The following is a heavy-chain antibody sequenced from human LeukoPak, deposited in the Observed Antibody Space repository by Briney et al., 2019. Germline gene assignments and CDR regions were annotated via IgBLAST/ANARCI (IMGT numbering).Heavy chain of an antibody. J-gene: IGHJ4*02. CDR1: GFAFGSEA. Sequence: GESLRLSCAVSGFAFGSEAMSWVRQAPGKGLEWVSGINWNGGSTGYADSVKGRFTISRDNAKNSLYLQMNSLRAEDTALYHCARDSTYYYDSSGYYYDYWGQGTLVTVSS. CDR3: ARDSTYYYDSSGYYYDY. V-gene: IGHV3-20*01. D-gene: IGHD3-22*01. CDR2: INWNGGST.